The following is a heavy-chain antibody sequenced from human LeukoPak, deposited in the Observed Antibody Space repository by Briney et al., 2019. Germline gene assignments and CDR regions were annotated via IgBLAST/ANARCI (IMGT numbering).Heavy chain of an antibody. Sequence: GGSLRLSCAASGFTFGDYAMHWVRQAPGKGLEWVSGISRNSGSIGYADSVKGRFTISRDNAKNSLYLQMNSLRAEDTALYYCAKVSYDRYYFDYWGQGTLVTVSS. CDR3: AKVSYDRYYFDY. J-gene: IGHJ4*02. CDR1: GFTFGDYA. V-gene: IGHV3-9*01. CDR2: ISRNSGSI. D-gene: IGHD3-10*02.